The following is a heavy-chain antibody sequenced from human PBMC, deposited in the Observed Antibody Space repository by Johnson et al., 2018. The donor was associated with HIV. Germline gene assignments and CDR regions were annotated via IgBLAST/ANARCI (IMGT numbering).Heavy chain of an antibody. D-gene: IGHD2-2*01. Sequence: VQVVESGGGVVQPGRSMRLSCAASGFTFSSYAMHWVRQAPGKGLEWVALISYDGSNKFYADSVKGRFTISRDKSKKTLYLQMNSLRLEDTAIYYCARAAIVVLPAGAFDIWGRGTMVTVSS. V-gene: IGHV3-30*04. J-gene: IGHJ3*02. CDR3: ARAAIVVLPAGAFDI. CDR1: GFTFSSYA. CDR2: ISYDGSNK.